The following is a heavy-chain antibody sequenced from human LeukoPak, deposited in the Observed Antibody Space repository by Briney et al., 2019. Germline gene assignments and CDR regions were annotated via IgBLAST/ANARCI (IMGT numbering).Heavy chain of an antibody. CDR3: ARDMIGNYGDYPTAFDI. J-gene: IGHJ3*02. CDR1: GFTFSNFW. D-gene: IGHD4-17*01. V-gene: IGHV3-7*01. Sequence: GGSLRLSCVGSGFTFSNFWMNWVRQAPGKGLEGVASIKQDGSEKFYVDSVKGRFTISRDNAKNSLHLQMNSLRVEDTAVYYCARDMIGNYGDYPTAFDIWGQGTMVTVSS. CDR2: IKQDGSEK.